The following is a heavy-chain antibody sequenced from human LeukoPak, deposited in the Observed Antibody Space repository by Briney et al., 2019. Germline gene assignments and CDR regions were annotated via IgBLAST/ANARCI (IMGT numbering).Heavy chain of an antibody. D-gene: IGHD6-19*01. Sequence: SETLSLTCTVSGGSISSYYWSWIRQPPGKGLEWIGYIYYSGSTNYNPSLKSRVTISVDTSNNQFSLKVSSVTAADTAVYYCARDSGPRFDYWGQGTLVTVSS. J-gene: IGHJ4*02. CDR1: GGSISSYY. CDR2: IYYSGST. CDR3: ARDSGPRFDY. V-gene: IGHV4-59*01.